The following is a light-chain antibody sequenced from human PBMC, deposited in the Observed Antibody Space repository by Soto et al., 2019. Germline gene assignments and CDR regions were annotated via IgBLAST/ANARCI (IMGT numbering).Light chain of an antibody. V-gene: IGLV1-40*01. CDR3: QSADSRLYGSL. Sequence: QSVLTQPPSVSGAPGHTVTISCTGSSSNIGTFHVHWYQQLPGTTPKLLIYANDNRPSGVPDRFSGSKSGTSASLAITGLQAEDEGDYYCQSADSRLYGSLFGGGTKVTVL. J-gene: IGLJ3*02. CDR1: SSNIGTFH. CDR2: AND.